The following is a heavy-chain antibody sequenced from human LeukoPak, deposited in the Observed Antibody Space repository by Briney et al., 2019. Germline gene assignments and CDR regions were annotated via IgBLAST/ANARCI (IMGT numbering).Heavy chain of an antibody. V-gene: IGHV3-11*04. CDR3: ARVFVGITMVRGVPRGHRYMDV. J-gene: IGHJ6*03. Sequence: GGSLRLSCAASGFTFSDYYMSWIRQAPGKGLEWVSYISSSGSTIYYADSVKGRFTISRDNAKNSLYLQMNSLRAEDTAVYYCARVFVGITMVRGVPRGHRYMDVWGKGTTVTVSS. CDR1: GFTFSDYY. CDR2: ISSSGSTI. D-gene: IGHD3-10*01.